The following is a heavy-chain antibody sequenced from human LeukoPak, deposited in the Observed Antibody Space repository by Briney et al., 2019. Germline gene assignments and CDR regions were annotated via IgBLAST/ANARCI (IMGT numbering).Heavy chain of an antibody. CDR2: IKSRTDGGAT. Sequence: PGGSLRLSCAASGFTFSNAWMNWVRQAPGKGLEWVGRIKSRTDGGATGYTAPVTGRFTISRDDSKNTLYLQMNSLKTEDTAMYYCTTAYYDSSGYYRGDYWGQGTLVTVSS. V-gene: IGHV3-15*01. J-gene: IGHJ4*02. CDR3: TTAYYDSSGYYRGDY. CDR1: GFTFSNAW. D-gene: IGHD3-22*01.